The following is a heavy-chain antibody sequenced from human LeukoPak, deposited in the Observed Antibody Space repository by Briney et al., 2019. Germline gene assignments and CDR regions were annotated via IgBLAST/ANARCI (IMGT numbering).Heavy chain of an antibody. CDR3: ARFPYSSGWYWYYFDY. CDR1: GYSFTSYW. Sequence: GESLKISCKGSGYSFTSYWIGWMRQMPGKGLEWMGIIYPGDSDTRYSPSFQGQVTISADKSISTAYLQWSSLKASDTAMYCCARFPYSSGWYWYYFDYWGQGTLVTVSS. J-gene: IGHJ4*02. CDR2: IYPGDSDT. D-gene: IGHD6-19*01. V-gene: IGHV5-51*01.